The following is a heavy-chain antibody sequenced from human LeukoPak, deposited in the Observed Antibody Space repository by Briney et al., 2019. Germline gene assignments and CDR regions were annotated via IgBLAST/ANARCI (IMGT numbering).Heavy chain of an antibody. CDR2: IIPIFGIV. Sequence: ASVKVSCKAPGGTFSSYTISWVRQAPGQGLEWMGKIIPIFGIVNYAQKFQGRVTITADNSTSTSYMELSSLRSEDTAVYYCASGPVNYFDYWGQGTLVTVSS. D-gene: IGHD4-17*01. V-gene: IGHV1-69*02. J-gene: IGHJ4*02. CDR3: ASGPVNYFDY. CDR1: GGTFSSYT.